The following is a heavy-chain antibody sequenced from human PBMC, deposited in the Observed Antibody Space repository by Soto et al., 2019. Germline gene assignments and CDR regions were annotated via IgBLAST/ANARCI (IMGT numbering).Heavy chain of an antibody. J-gene: IGHJ3*02. CDR2: INPSGGST. Sequence: GASVKVSCKPSGYTMNTYYMHWVRQAPGQGLEWMGIINPSGGSTSYAQKFQGRVTMTRDTSTSTVYMELSSLRSEDTAVYYCARASDYSSGRGVRGALDAFDIWGQGTMVTVSS. V-gene: IGHV1-46*02. CDR3: ARASDYSSGRGVRGALDAFDI. D-gene: IGHD6-19*01. CDR1: GYTMNTYY.